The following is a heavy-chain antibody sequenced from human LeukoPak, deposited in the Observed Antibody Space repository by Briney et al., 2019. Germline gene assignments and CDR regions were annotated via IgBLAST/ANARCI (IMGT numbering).Heavy chain of an antibody. J-gene: IGHJ4*02. D-gene: IGHD6-25*01. Sequence: GGSLRLSCAASGFTFSTSWMPWVPQAPGKGLVWVSHIKSDGTGPNYADSVEGRLTISSDNAKNTRYQQLNSRGHEATALCYCAGDAACSLASWGQGNLVTLSS. CDR1: GFTFSTSW. CDR2: IKSDGTGP. CDR3: AGDAACSLAS. V-gene: IGHV3-74*01.